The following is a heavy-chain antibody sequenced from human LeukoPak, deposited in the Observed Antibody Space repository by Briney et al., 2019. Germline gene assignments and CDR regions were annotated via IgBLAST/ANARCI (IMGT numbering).Heavy chain of an antibody. Sequence: ASVNVSFTASGYTFTSYGISWVRQAPGQGLEWMGWISAYNGNTNYAQKLQGRVTMTTDTSTSTAYMELRSLRSDDTAVYYCAREGDYPTGNWFDPWGQGTLVTVSS. CDR2: ISAYNGNT. D-gene: IGHD2-21*01. V-gene: IGHV1-18*01. CDR3: AREGDYPTGNWFDP. J-gene: IGHJ5*02. CDR1: GYTFTSYG.